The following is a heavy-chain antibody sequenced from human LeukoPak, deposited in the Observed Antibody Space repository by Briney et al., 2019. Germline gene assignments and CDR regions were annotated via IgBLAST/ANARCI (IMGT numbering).Heavy chain of an antibody. V-gene: IGHV3-66*01. D-gene: IGHD3-3*01. J-gene: IGHJ4*02. CDR3: ARGHTATDLWSGSYAYFDY. CDR1: GFTVSSNY. CDR2: IYSGGST. Sequence: GGSLRLSCAASGFTVSSNYMSWVRQAPGKGLEWVSVIYSGGSTYYADSVKGRFTISRDNSKNTLYLQMNSLRAEDTAVYYCARGHTATDLWSGSYAYFDYWGQGTLVTVSS.